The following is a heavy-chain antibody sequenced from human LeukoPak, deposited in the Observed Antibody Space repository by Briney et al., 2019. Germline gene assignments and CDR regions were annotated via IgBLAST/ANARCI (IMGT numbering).Heavy chain of an antibody. CDR3: AKDRPLSVAVAGTGNFDY. V-gene: IGHV3-23*01. D-gene: IGHD6-19*01. CDR1: GFTFSSYA. CDR2: ISGSGGKT. J-gene: IGHJ4*02. Sequence: PGGSPRLSCAASGFTFSSYAMSWVRQTPGKGLEWVSAISGSGGKTQYADAVKGRFTISRDNSKNTVFLQVNSLRAEDSAVYYCAKDRPLSVAVAGTGNFDYWGQGTLVIVSS.